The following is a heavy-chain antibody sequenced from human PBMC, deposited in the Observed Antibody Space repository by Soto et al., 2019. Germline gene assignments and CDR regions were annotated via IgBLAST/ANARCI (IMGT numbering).Heavy chain of an antibody. CDR1: GFSISSRYDY. V-gene: IGHV3-53*01. D-gene: IGHD6-19*01. CDR3: VQTTGWPGFDF. J-gene: IGHJ4*02. CDR2: IYGGGTT. Sequence: ETLSLTCSVSGFSISSRYDYWGWVRQAPGKGLEWVSVIYGGGTTYYADSVKGRFTISRDNSKNTLFLQVNSLRVEDTAVYYCVQTTGWPGFDFWGQGTLVTVSS.